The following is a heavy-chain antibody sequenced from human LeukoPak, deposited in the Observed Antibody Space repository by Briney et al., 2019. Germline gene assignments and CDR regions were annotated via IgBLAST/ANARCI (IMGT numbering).Heavy chain of an antibody. V-gene: IGHV1-69*05. CDR2: IIPIFGTA. J-gene: IGHJ4*02. D-gene: IGHD2-2*02. CDR3: AREGDCSSTSCYIGY. CDR1: GGTFSSYA. Sequence: GSSVKVSCKASGGTFSSYAISWVRQAPGQGLEWMGGIIPIFGTANYAQKFQGRVMITTDESTSTAYMELSSLRSEDTAVYYCAREGDCSSTSCYIGYWGQGTLVTVSS.